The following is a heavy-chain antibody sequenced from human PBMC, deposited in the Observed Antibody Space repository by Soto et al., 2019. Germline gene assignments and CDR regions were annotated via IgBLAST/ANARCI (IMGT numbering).Heavy chain of an antibody. CDR3: AREGEYCSSTSCYAGISWFDP. CDR2: IYYSGST. J-gene: IGHJ5*02. CDR1: GGSISSYY. Sequence: PSETLSLTCTVSGGSISSYYWSWIRQPPGKGPEWIGYIYYSGSTNYNPSLKSRVTISVDTSKNQFSLKLSSVTAADTAVYYCAREGEYCSSTSCYAGISWFDPWGQGTLVTVS. V-gene: IGHV4-59*01. D-gene: IGHD2-2*01.